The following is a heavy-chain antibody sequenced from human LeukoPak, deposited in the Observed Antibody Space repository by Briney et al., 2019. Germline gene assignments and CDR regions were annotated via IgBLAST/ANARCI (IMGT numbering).Heavy chain of an antibody. CDR3: ARQIGYCGGGSCYWYFNL. V-gene: IGHV1-46*01. J-gene: IGHJ2*01. Sequence: GASVKVSCKASGYTFGTHWMHWVRQAPGQGLEWMAIINPSGDFRSYAQKFQGRLTVTRDMSTRTVYMELSDLRPEDTAVYYCARQIGYCGGGSCYWYFNLWGRGTLVTVSS. CDR1: GYTFGTHW. CDR2: INPSGDFR. D-gene: IGHD2-15*01.